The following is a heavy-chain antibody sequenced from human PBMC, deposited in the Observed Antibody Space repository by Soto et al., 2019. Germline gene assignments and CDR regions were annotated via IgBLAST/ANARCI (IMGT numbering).Heavy chain of an antibody. J-gene: IGHJ6*02. CDR2: ISAAGDP. V-gene: IGHV3-13*05. CDR1: GFPFRTYD. Sequence: EVQLVESCGGLVQPGGSLRLSCAASGFPFRTYDMHWLRQGAGKGLEWVSGISAAGDPDYADSVEGRFTISRENAQNSFFLQMNSPRVGDTAVYYCARTDRDFYGLDVWGQGTTVIVSS. CDR3: ARTDRDFYGLDV.